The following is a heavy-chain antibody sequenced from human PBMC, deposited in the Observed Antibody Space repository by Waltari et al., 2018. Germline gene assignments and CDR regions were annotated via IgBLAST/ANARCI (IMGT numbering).Heavy chain of an antibody. CDR3: ARFRVYYDSSGLDY. J-gene: IGHJ4*02. D-gene: IGHD3-22*01. CDR2: INAGNGNT. V-gene: IGHV1-3*01. CDR1: GYTFTSYA. Sequence: QVQLVQSGAEVKKPGASVKVSCKASGYTFTSYAMHWVRQAPGQRLEWMGWINAGNGNTKYSQKFQGRVTITRDTSASTAYMELSSLRSEDTAVYYCARFRVYYDSSGLDYWGQGTLVTVSS.